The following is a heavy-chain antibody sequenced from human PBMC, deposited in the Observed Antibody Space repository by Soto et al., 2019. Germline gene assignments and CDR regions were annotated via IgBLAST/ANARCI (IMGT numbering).Heavy chain of an antibody. V-gene: IGHV4-30-2*01. CDR2: IYHSGGT. Sequence: SETLSLTCAVSGGSISSGGYSSSWIRQPPGEGLEWIGYIYHSGGTYYNQSLKSRVTISVDRSKNQFSLKLSSVTAADTAVYYCARGTYYDSSALDWGQGTLVTVSS. J-gene: IGHJ4*02. CDR1: GGSISSGGYS. D-gene: IGHD3-22*01. CDR3: ARGTYYDSSALD.